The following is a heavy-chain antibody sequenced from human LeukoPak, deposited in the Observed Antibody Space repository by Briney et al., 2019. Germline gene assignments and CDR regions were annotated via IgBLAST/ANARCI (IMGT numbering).Heavy chain of an antibody. CDR1: GGYFSGYY. Sequence: SETLSLTCVVSGGYFSGYYWSWVRQPPGKGLEWIGEIYHSGSTNYNPSLKSRVTISVDKSKNQFSLKLSSVTAADTAVYYCAVGGVYLRGGAEAFDIWGQGTMVTVSS. J-gene: IGHJ3*02. CDR3: AVGGVYLRGGAEAFDI. V-gene: IGHV4-34*01. D-gene: IGHD3-10*01. CDR2: IYHSGST.